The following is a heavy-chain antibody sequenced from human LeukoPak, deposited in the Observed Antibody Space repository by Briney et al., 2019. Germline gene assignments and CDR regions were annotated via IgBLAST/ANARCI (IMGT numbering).Heavy chain of an antibody. V-gene: IGHV1-8*02. CDR2: MNPNSGNT. D-gene: IGHD7-27*01. CDR3: ARELGRWEDY. Sequence: ASVKVSCKASGYTFTGYYMHWVRQAPGQGLEWMGWMNPNSGNTGYAQKFQGRVTLTRNTSITTAYMELSSLRSEDTAVYYCARELGRWEDYWGQGTPVTVSS. J-gene: IGHJ4*02. CDR1: GYTFTGYY.